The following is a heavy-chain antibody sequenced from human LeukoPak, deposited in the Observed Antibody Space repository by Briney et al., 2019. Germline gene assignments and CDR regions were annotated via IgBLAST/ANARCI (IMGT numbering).Heavy chain of an antibody. J-gene: IGHJ4*02. V-gene: IGHV4-39*01. CDR1: GDSISSSSDY. Sequence: SETLSLTCTVSGDSISSSSDYWVWLRQPPGKGLEWIATIHYTGSTSYNPSLKSRVTISVDTSKNQFSLKLSSVTAADTAMYYCARYWGPYDNSGAYFDYWGQGTLVTVSS. D-gene: IGHD3-22*01. CDR2: IHYTGST. CDR3: ARYWGPYDNSGAYFDY.